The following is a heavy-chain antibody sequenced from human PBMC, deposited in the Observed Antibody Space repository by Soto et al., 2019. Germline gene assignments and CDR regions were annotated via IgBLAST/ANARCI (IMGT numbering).Heavy chain of an antibody. D-gene: IGHD3-3*01. CDR2: ISGSGGST. CDR3: AKDRDFLEWLLHPLEFDY. J-gene: IGHJ4*02. Sequence: GGSLRLSCAASGFTFSSYAMSWVRQAPGKGLEWVSAISGSGGSTYYADSVKGRFTISRDNSKNTLYLQMNSLRAEDTAVYYCAKDRDFLEWLLHPLEFDYWGQGTLVTVSS. V-gene: IGHV3-23*01. CDR1: GFTFSSYA.